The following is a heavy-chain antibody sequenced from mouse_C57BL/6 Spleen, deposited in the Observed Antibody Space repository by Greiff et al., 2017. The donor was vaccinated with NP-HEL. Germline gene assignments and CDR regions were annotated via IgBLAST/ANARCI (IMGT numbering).Heavy chain of an antibody. CDR1: GYAFTNYL. CDR3: ARGEEGFFDY. CDR2: INPGSGGT. J-gene: IGHJ2*01. V-gene: IGHV1-54*01. Sequence: VQLQQSGAELVRPGTSVKVSCKASGYAFTNYLIEWVKQRPGQGLEWIGVINPGSGGTNYNEKFKGKATLTADKSSSTAYMQLSSLTSEDSAVYFCARGEEGFFDYWGQGTTLTVSS.